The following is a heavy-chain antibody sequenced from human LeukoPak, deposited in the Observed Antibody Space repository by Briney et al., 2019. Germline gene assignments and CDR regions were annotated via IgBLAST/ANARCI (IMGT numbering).Heavy chain of an antibody. V-gene: IGHV3-23*01. J-gene: IGHJ3*01. D-gene: IGHD5-12*01. CDR2: ISGSGGST. Sequence: GGSLRLSCAASGFTFSSYAMSWVRQAPGKGLEWVSAISGSGGSTYYADSVKGRFTISRDNSKNTVYLQMNNLRAEDTAVYYCALGYDYDHPDEFDVWGQGAMVTVSS. CDR1: GFTFSSYA. CDR3: ALGYDYDHPDEFDV.